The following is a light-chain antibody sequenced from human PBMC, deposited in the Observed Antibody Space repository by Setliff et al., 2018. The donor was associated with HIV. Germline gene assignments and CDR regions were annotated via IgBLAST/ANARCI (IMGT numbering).Light chain of an antibody. CDR3: AAWDDSLNGLV. J-gene: IGLJ1*01. CDR1: ISNIGSSA. V-gene: IGLV1-44*01. Sequence: QSVLTQPPSASGTPGQRVTISCAGSISNIGSSAINWYQQLPGTAPKLLIYSNVQRPSGVPDRFSGSKSGTSASLAISGLQSEDEADYYCAAWDDSLNGLVFGTGTKV. CDR2: SNV.